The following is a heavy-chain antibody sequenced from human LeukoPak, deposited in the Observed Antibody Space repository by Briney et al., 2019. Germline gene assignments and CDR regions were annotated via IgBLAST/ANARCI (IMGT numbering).Heavy chain of an antibody. D-gene: IGHD5-18*01. J-gene: IGHJ6*03. CDR3: AREGAGSYGFRYIDV. Sequence: SETLSLTCTVSGGSMTNYYWTWIRQPPGEGLEWLAYIYYYGSTNYNPSLESRLTLTVDTSKNQFSLKLSSVTAPDTAVHYCAREGAGSYGFRYIDVWGKGTTVTVS. V-gene: IGHV4-59*01. CDR2: IYYYGST. CDR1: GGSMTNYY.